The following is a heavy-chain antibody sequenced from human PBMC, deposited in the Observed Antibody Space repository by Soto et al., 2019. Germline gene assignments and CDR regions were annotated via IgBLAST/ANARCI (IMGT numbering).Heavy chain of an antibody. D-gene: IGHD2-2*01. J-gene: IGHJ5*02. CDR2: ISLYSDGT. CDR3: ARVVPGAEAWFGP. CDR1: GYTFSNYG. V-gene: IGHV1-18*01. Sequence: ASVKVSCKTSGYTFSNYGITWVRQAPGQPLEWLGWISLYSDGTNYAQKFQGRASMTTDTSTTTAYMELRSLRSDDTAVYYCARVVPGAEAWFGPWGQGTLVTVSS.